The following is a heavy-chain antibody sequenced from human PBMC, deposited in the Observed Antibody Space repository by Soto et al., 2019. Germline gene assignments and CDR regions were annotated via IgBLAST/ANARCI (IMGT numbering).Heavy chain of an antibody. CDR3: ARDGTGGYCSSTSCLYDAFDI. Sequence: PGGSLRLSCAASGFTFSSYSMNWVRQAPGKGLEWVSYISGSSSTIYYADSVKGRFTISRDNAKNSLYLQMNSLRAEDTAVYYCARDGTGGYCSSTSCLYDAFDIWGQGTMVTVSS. CDR1: GFTFSSYS. V-gene: IGHV3-48*01. CDR2: ISGSSSTI. J-gene: IGHJ3*02. D-gene: IGHD2-2*01.